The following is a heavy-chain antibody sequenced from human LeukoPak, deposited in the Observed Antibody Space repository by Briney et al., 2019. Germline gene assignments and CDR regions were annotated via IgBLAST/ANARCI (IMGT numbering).Heavy chain of an antibody. Sequence: PGGSLRLSCAASGITFSTDAMSWVRQAPGRGLEWVSAITGSGVSTFYADSVKGRFTISRDNSKNTLFLQMNSLRAEDTAVYYCAKGVVGVTSPNSLDYWGQGTLVTVSS. CDR3: AKGVVGVTSPNSLDY. V-gene: IGHV3-23*01. CDR1: GITFSTDA. CDR2: ITGSGVST. D-gene: IGHD1-26*01. J-gene: IGHJ4*02.